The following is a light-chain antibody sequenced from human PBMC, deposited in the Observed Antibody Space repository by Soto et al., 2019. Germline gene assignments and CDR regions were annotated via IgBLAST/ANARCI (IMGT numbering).Light chain of an antibody. V-gene: IGKV3-20*01. CDR3: XXXXXXXRT. CDR2: GAS. CDR1: QSVSSSY. J-gene: IGKJ1*01. Sequence: EIVLTQSPGTLSLSPGERATLSCRASQSVSSSYLAWYQQKPGQAPRLLIYGASSRATGIPDRFSGSGSGTDFTLTISRLEPEXXXXXXXXXXXXXXRTFGQGTKVEIK.